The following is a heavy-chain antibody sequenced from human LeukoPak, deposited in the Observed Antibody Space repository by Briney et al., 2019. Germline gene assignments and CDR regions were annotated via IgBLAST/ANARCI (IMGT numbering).Heavy chain of an antibody. J-gene: IGHJ4*02. CDR1: GFTFSGYG. CDR2: IQYDGNNK. Sequence: GGSLRLSCAASGFTFSGYGMHWVRQAPGKGLEWVSFIQYDGNNKYYTDSVKGRLTISRDDSKNTLYLQMSSLRAEDAAVYYCAKDGVIAGDRWGQGTLVTVSS. D-gene: IGHD3-16*02. V-gene: IGHV3-30*02. CDR3: AKDGVIAGDR.